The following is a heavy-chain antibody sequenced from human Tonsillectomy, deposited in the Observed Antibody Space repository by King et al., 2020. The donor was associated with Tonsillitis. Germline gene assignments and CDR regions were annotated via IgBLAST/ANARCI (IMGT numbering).Heavy chain of an antibody. D-gene: IGHD3-10*01. Sequence: VQLVESGGGLVKPGGSLRLSCAASGFTFSNAWMSWVRQAPGKGLEWVGRIKSKTDGGTTDYAAPVKGRFTISRDDSKNTLYLQMNSLKTEDTAVYYCTTDSPIRGGVGYYGMDVWGQGTTVTVSS. CDR3: TTDSPIRGGVGYYGMDV. CDR1: GFTFSNAW. J-gene: IGHJ6*02. CDR2: IKSKTDGGTT. V-gene: IGHV3-15*01.